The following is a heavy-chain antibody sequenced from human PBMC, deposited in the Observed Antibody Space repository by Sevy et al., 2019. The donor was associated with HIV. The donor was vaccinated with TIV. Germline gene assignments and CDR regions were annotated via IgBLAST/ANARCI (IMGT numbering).Heavy chain of an antibody. CDR3: ARVKDTSYYYGSGSYYSCDY. CDR2: ISSSSSYT. V-gene: IGHV3-11*06. Sequence: GGSLRLSCAASGFTFSDYYMSWIRQAPGKGLEWVSYISSSSSYTNYADSVKGRFTISRDNAKNSLYLQMNSLRAEDTAVYYCARVKDTSYYYGSGSYYSCDYWGQGTLVTVSS. CDR1: GFTFSDYY. J-gene: IGHJ4*02. D-gene: IGHD3-10*01.